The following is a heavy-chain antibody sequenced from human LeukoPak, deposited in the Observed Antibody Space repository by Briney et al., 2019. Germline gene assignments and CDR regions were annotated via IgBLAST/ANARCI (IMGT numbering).Heavy chain of an antibody. V-gene: IGHV3-7*01. CDR1: GFTFSSYW. D-gene: IGHD5-12*01. CDR2: IKQDGSEK. J-gene: IGHJ5*02. CDR3: ARESDIVARNWFDP. Sequence: AGGSLRLSCAAPGFTFSSYWMSWVRQAPGKGLEWVANIKQDGSEKYYVDSVKGRFTISRDNAKNSLYLQMNSLRAEDTAVYYCARESDIVARNWFDPWGQGTLVTVSS.